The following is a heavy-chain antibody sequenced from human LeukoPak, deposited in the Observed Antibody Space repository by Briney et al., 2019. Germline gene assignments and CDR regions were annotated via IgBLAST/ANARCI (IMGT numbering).Heavy chain of an antibody. J-gene: IGHJ4*02. Sequence: GGSLRLSCAASGFTFSNAWMSWVRQAPGKGLEWVSVISSGGSTYYADSVKGRFTISRDNSKNTLYLQMNSLRAEDTAVYYCARGYVQGNWGQGTLVTLSA. V-gene: IGHV3-66*01. D-gene: IGHD3-10*02. CDR1: GFTFSNAW. CDR2: ISSGGST. CDR3: ARGYVQGN.